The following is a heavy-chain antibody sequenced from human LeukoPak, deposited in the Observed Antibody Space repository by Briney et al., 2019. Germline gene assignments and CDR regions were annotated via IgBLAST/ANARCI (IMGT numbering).Heavy chain of an antibody. CDR1: GFTFSNYW. CDR3: ARGSLGYCSGGSCYYYYMDV. V-gene: IGHV3-74*01. D-gene: IGHD2-15*01. CDR2: INSDGINT. J-gene: IGHJ6*03. Sequence: AGGSLRLSCAASGFTFSNYWMHWVRQAPGKGLVWVSRINSDGINTSYADSVKGRFTISRDNAKNTLNLQMNSLRAEDTAVYYCARGSLGYCSGGSCYYYYMDVWGKGTTVTVSS.